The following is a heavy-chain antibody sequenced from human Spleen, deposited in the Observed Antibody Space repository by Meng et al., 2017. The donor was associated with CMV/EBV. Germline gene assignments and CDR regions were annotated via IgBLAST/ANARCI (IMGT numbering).Heavy chain of an antibody. CDR1: GFTVRNYW. CDR2: IEGSNDNT. CDR3: AKDIFRWAFDY. Sequence: EVELVESAGTLFQAGGSLSVSCGVSGFTVRNYWMHWVRQRSGKGLEWVSAIEGSNDNTHYADSVKGRFAISRDASKNTLYLQMNNLRAEDTAIYYCAKDIFRWAFDYWGHGTLVTVSS. V-gene: IGHV3-23*04. J-gene: IGHJ4*01. D-gene: IGHD1-26*01.